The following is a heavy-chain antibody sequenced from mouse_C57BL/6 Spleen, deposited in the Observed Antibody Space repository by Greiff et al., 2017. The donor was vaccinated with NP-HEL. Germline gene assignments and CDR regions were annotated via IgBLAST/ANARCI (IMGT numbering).Heavy chain of an antibody. D-gene: IGHD5-5*01. CDR2: ISSGGDDI. Sequence: EVMLVESGEGLVKPGGSLKLSCAASGFTFSSYAMSWVRQTPEKRLEWVAYISSGGDDIYYADTVKGRFTISRDTARNTLYLQMSSLKSEDTAMYYCTRATYYYAMDYWGQGTSVTVSS. J-gene: IGHJ4*01. CDR1: GFTFSSYA. CDR3: TRATYYYAMDY. V-gene: IGHV5-9-1*02.